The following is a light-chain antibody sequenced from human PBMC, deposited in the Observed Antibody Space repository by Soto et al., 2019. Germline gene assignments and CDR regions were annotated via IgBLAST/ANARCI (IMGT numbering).Light chain of an antibody. CDR1: SSDVGGYNF. J-gene: IGLJ2*01. V-gene: IGLV2-8*01. CDR2: EVS. Sequence: QSALTQPPSASGSPGQSVTISCTGSSSDVGGYNFVSWYQQHPGKAPKLMIYEVSERPSGVPDRFSGSKSGNTASLTVSGLPADDEADYYCSSYAGTNILVVFGGGTKLTVL. CDR3: SSYAGTNILVV.